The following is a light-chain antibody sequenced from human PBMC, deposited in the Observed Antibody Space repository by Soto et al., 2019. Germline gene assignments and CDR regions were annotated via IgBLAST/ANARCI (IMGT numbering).Light chain of an antibody. V-gene: IGKV1-5*03. CDR1: QSISSW. CDR3: QQTYRIPLT. Sequence: DIQMTESPSTLSASVGDRVTITCRASQSISSWLAWYQQKPGKAPKLLIYKASSLESGVPLRFSGSGSGTNFTLTISNLHPEDFATYSCQQTYRIPLTFGGGTKVDI. J-gene: IGKJ4*01. CDR2: KAS.